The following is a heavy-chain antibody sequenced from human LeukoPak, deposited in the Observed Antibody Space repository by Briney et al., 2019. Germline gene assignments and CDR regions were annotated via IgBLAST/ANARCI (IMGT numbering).Heavy chain of an antibody. CDR3: ARDLPKATRRSSGWYTLVGY. CDR2: IIPIFGTA. V-gene: IGHV1-69*13. D-gene: IGHD6-19*01. J-gene: IGHJ4*02. CDR1: GYTFTGHY. Sequence: SVKVSCKASGYTFTGHYMHWVRQAPGQGLEWMGGIIPIFGTANYAQKFQGRVTITADESTSTAYMELSSLRSEDTAVYYCARDLPKATRRSSGWYTLVGYWGQGTLVTVSS.